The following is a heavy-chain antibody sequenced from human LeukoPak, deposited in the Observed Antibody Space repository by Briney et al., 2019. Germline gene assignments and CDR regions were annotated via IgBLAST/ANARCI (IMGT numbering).Heavy chain of an antibody. V-gene: IGHV3-53*04. J-gene: IGHJ6*02. CDR3: ARDRVGNSYYYYGMDV. D-gene: IGHD4-23*01. CDR1: GFIVSSNY. CDR2: IYSGGST. Sequence: GGSLRLSCAASGFIVSSNYMSWVRQAPGKGLEWVSVIYSGGSTYHADSVKGRFTISRHNSKNTLYLQMNSLRAEDTAVYYCARDRVGNSYYYYGMDVWGQGTTVTVSS.